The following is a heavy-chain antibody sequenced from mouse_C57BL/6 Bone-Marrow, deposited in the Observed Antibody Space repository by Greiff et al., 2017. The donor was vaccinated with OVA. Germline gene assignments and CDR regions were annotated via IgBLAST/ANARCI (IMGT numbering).Heavy chain of an antibody. CDR2: IRNKANNHAT. J-gene: IGHJ2*01. Sequence: EVQGVESGGGLVQPGGSMKLSCAASGFTFSDAWMDWVRQSPEKGLEWVAEIRNKANNHATYYAESVKGRFTISRDDSKSSVYLQMNSLRAEDTGIYYGTRLRGGNYYFDYWGQGTTLTVSS. CDR1: GFTFSDAW. V-gene: IGHV6-6*01. D-gene: IGHD1-1*01. CDR3: TRLRGGNYYFDY.